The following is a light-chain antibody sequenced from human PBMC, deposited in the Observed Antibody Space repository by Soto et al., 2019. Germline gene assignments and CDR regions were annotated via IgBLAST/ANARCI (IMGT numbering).Light chain of an antibody. J-gene: IGKJ1*01. CDR1: QSIGSSY. Sequence: ENVLTQSPGTLSLSPGERATLSCRASQSIGSSYLAWYQQKPGHAPRLIMYGTSSRATGIPDRFSDSGSGTDFTLTISRLEPEDFAVYYCQQFGSSGLTFGQGTKVEIK. V-gene: IGKV3-20*01. CDR2: GTS. CDR3: QQFGSSGLT.